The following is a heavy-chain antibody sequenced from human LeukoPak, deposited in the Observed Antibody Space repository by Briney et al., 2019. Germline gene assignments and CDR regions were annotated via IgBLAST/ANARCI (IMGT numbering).Heavy chain of an antibody. D-gene: IGHD3-10*01. J-gene: IGHJ4*02. CDR2: ISSSSSYI. CDR1: GFTFSSYS. V-gene: IGHV3-21*01. CDR3: AREFYYGSGSYGFDY. Sequence: GGSLRLSCAASGFTFSSYSMNWVRQAPGKGLEWVSSISSSSSYIYYADSVKGRFTISRDNAKNSLYLQMNSLRAEDTAVYYCAREFYYGSGSYGFDYWGQGTLVTVSS.